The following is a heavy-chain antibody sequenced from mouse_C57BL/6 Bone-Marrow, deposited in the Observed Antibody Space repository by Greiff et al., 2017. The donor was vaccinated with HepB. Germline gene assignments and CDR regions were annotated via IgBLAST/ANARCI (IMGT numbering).Heavy chain of an antibody. CDR2: INPYNGGT. CDR1: GYTFTDYY. CDR3: ARWGHLYFDV. Sequence: EVQLQQSGPVLVKPGASVKMSCKASGYTFTDYYMNWVKQSHGKSLEWIGVINPYNGGTSYNQKFKGKATLTVDKSSSTAYMELNSLTSEDSAVYYCARWGHLYFDVWGTGTTVTVSS. J-gene: IGHJ1*03. V-gene: IGHV1-19*01.